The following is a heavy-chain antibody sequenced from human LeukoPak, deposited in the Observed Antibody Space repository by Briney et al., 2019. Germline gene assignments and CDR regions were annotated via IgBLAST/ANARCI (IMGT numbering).Heavy chain of an antibody. V-gene: IGHV4-59*01. CDR3: ARPYRSGWSGSFDY. J-gene: IGHJ4*02. CDR2: IHYSGST. Sequence: SETLSLTCTVSGGSISSYYWSWIRQPPGKGLEWIGNIHYSGSTKYYPSLKSRVTILVGTSRNQLSPRMSSVTAADTAVYYCARPYRSGWSGSFDYWGQGTLVTVSS. CDR1: GGSISSYY. D-gene: IGHD6-19*01.